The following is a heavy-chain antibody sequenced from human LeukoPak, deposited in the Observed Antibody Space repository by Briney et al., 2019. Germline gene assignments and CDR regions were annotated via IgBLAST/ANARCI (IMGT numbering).Heavy chain of an antibody. CDR1: GYTFTSYY. Sequence: GASVKVSCKASGYTFTSYYMHWVRQAPGQGLEWMGIINPNSGNTGYAQKFQGRVTMTRNTSISTAYVELSSLRSEDTAVYYCARGRARRTRTYYFDYWGQGTLVTVSS. CDR3: ARGRARRTRTYYFDY. CDR2: INPNSGNT. J-gene: IGHJ4*02. V-gene: IGHV1-8*02.